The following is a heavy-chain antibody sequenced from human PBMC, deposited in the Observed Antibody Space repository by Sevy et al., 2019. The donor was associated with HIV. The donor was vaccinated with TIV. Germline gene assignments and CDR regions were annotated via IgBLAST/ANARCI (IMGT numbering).Heavy chain of an antibody. CDR2: ISHDGVGK. CDR1: GI. D-gene: IGHD3-22*01. V-gene: IGHV3-30*04. CDR3: AGEGGSSGRCGYFHY. J-gene: IGHJ4*02. Sequence: GGSLRLSCAASGIMHWVRQPPGRGLEWVAGISHDGVGKYYLDSVKGRLIVSRDNSQNKVYLEINSLRTEDTAVYYCAGEGGSSGRCGYFHYWGLGTLVTVSS.